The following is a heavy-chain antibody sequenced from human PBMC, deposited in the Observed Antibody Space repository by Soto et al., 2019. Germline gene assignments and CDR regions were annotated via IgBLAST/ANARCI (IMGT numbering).Heavy chain of an antibody. Sequence: QVQLVESGGGLVKPGGSLRLSCAASGFTFSDYYMNWIRQAPGKGLEWVSYISSSGTTIYYADSVKGRFTISRDNAKNSLFLQMNSLRAEDTDLYYCARGHSIFYGMDVWGQGTTVTVSS. V-gene: IGHV3-11*01. D-gene: IGHD2-21*01. J-gene: IGHJ6*02. CDR1: GFTFSDYY. CDR3: ARGHSIFYGMDV. CDR2: ISSSGTTI.